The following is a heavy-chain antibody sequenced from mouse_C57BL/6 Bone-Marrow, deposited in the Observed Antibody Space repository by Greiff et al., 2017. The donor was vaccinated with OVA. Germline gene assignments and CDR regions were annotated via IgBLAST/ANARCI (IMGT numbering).Heavy chain of an antibody. CDR1: GFSLSTSGMG. J-gene: IGHJ2*01. D-gene: IGHD1-1*01. Sequence: QVQLKESGPGILQSSQTLSLTCSFSGFSLSTSGMGVSWIRQPSGKGLEWLAHIYWDDDKRYNPSLKSRLTISKDTSRNQVFLKITSVDTADTATYYGARRPLYYYGSHFDYWGQGTTLTVSS. V-gene: IGHV8-12*01. CDR2: IYWDDDK. CDR3: ARRPLYYYGSHFDY.